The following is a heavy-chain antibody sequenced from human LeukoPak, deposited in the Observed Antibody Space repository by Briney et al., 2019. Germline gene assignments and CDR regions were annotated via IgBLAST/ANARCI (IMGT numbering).Heavy chain of an antibody. D-gene: IGHD3-10*01. CDR1: GGSISSYY. J-gene: IGHJ4*02. CDR2: IYYSGST. V-gene: IGHV4-59*08. Sequence: SSETLSLTCTVSGGSISSYYWSWIRQPPGKGLEWIGYIYYSGSTNYNPSLKSRVTISVDTSKNQFSLKLSSVTAADTAVYYCARHSGTAFYYGSGSYSHFDYWGQGTLVTVSS. CDR3: ARHSGTAFYYGSGSYSHFDY.